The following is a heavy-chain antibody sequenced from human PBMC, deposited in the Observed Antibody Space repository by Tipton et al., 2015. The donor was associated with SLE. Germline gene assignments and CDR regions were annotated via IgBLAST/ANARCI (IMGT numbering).Heavy chain of an antibody. J-gene: IGHJ2*01. Sequence: TLSLTCTVSGGSISSSSYYWGWIRQPPGKGLEWIGEINHSGSTNYNPSLKSRVTISVDTSKNQFSLKLSSVTAADTAVYYCARAECSGGSCWWYFDLWGRGTLVTVSS. CDR3: ARAECSGGSCWWYFDL. CDR1: GGSISSSSYY. CDR2: INHSGST. V-gene: IGHV4-39*07. D-gene: IGHD2-15*01.